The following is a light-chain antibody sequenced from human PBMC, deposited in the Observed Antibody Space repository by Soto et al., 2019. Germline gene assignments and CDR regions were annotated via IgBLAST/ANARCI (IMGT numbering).Light chain of an antibody. Sequence: QSALTQPASVSGSPGQSITISCAGTSSDIGGYNYVSWYQQHPGKAPKVVIYEVSNRPSGVSNRFSGSKSGNTASLTISGLQADDEGDYYCSSKTSSSSPFVFGTGTKLTVL. CDR3: SSKTSSSSPFV. CDR2: EVS. CDR1: SSDIGGYNY. V-gene: IGLV2-14*01. J-gene: IGLJ1*01.